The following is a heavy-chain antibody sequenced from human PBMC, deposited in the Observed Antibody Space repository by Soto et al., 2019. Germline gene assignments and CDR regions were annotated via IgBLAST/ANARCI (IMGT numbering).Heavy chain of an antibody. CDR2: INPNGGVT. J-gene: IGHJ6*03. CDR1: GDSFNDYY. Sequence: QVQLVQSGAEVRKPGASVTVSCRSSGDSFNDYYIHWVRQAPGQGFEWMGWINPNGGVTKYAQKFQGWVSITRDTSLRTVYMQLSRLRSDDTAVYYCARESGGATATLDYYYFYMDVWGTGTTVTVSS. V-gene: IGHV1-2*04. CDR3: ARESGGATATLDYYYFYMDV. D-gene: IGHD5-12*01.